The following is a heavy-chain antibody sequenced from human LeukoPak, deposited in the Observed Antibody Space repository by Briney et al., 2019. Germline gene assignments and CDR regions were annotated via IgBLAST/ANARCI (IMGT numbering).Heavy chain of an antibody. CDR1: GGSISSSSYY. D-gene: IGHD3-22*01. J-gene: IGHJ4*01. V-gene: IGHV4-39*01. CDR2: IYYSGST. Sequence: SETLSLTCTVSGGSISSSSYYWGWIRQPPGKGLEWIGSIYYSGSTYYNPSLKSRVTMSVDTSKNQFSLKLSSVTAADTTVYYCARHSHYYESRDSLAYWGQGTLVTVSS. CDR3: ARHSHYYESRDSLAY.